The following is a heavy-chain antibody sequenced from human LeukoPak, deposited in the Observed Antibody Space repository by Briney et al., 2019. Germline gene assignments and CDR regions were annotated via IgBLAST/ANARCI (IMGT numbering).Heavy chain of an antibody. CDR2: ISAYNGNT. J-gene: IGHJ3*02. CDR1: GYTFTSYG. CDR3: ARDYCGSTSCYKYEDDAFDI. D-gene: IGHD2-2*02. Sequence: ASVKVSCKASGYTFTSYGISWVRQAPGQGLEWMGWISAYNGNTNYAQKLQGRVTMTTDTSTSTAYMELRSLRSDDTAVYYCARDYCGSTSCYKYEDDAFDIWGQGTMVTVSS. V-gene: IGHV1-18*01.